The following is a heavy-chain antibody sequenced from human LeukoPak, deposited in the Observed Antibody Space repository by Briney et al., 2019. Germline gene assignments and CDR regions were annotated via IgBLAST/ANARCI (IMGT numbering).Heavy chain of an antibody. D-gene: IGHD3-9*01. CDR2: INSDGSNT. Sequence: PGGSLRLSCAASGFTFSSYWMHWVRHAPGKGLVWVTRINSDGSNTNYADSVKGRFTISRDNAKNTVYLQMKSLRAEDTAVYYCARDLNAYMDVWGKGTTVTVSS. V-gene: IGHV3-74*01. CDR3: ARDLNAYMDV. CDR1: GFTFSSYW. J-gene: IGHJ6*03.